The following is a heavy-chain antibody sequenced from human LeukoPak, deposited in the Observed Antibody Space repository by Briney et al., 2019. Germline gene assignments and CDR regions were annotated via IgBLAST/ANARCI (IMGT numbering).Heavy chain of an antibody. V-gene: IGHV3-74*01. D-gene: IGHD3-3*01. Sequence: GGSLRLSCAASGFTFRSNWMHWVRQAPGRGLVWVSRISPDGGGAAYADSVKGRFTLSRDNAKNTLYLQMNSLRAEDTAVYYCARQSEFSSGSVCYAYMDVWGKGTTVTVSS. CDR2: ISPDGGGA. CDR3: ARQSEFSSGSVCYAYMDV. CDR1: GFTFRSNW. J-gene: IGHJ6*03.